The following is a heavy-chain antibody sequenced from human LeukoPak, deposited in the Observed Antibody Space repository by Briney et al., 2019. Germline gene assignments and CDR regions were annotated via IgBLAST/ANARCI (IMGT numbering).Heavy chain of an antibody. V-gene: IGHV4-30-2*01. CDR1: GGSISSGGYY. D-gene: IGHD6-19*01. Sequence: SETLSLTCTVSGGSISSGGYYWSWIRQPPGKGLEWIGYIHHSGSTYYNPSLKSRVTISVDRSKNQFSLKLSSVTAADTAVYYCARDYQWPDAFDIWGQGTMVTVSS. CDR2: IHHSGST. CDR3: ARDYQWPDAFDI. J-gene: IGHJ3*02.